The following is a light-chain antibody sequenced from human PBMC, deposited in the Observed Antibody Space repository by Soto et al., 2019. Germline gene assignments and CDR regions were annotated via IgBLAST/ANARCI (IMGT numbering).Light chain of an antibody. V-gene: IGLV2-11*01. CDR1: SSDVV. Sequence: QSALTQPRSVSGSPGQSVTISCTGTSSDVVSWYQQHPGKAPKLIIYYVSQRPSGVPDRFFGSKSGNTASLTISGLQAEDEADYYCCSSAGGFTWVFGGGTKLTVL. J-gene: IGLJ3*02. CDR2: YVS. CDR3: CSSAGGFTWV.